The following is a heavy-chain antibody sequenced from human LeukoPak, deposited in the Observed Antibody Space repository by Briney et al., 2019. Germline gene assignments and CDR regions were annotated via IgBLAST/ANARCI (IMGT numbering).Heavy chain of an antibody. V-gene: IGHV3-48*01. CDR1: GFTFSGYI. Sequence: GGSLRLSCAASGFTFSGYIMNWVRQAPGKGLEWVSFIGTSGNTIYYADSVKGRFTVSRDNAKNSLYLQMNSLRAEDTAVYYCARELRTFDSWGQGTLVTVSS. CDR3: ARELRTFDS. D-gene: IGHD3-16*01. CDR2: IGTSGNTI. J-gene: IGHJ4*02.